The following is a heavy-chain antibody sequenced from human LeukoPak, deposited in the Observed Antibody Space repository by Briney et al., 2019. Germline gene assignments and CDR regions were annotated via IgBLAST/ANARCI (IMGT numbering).Heavy chain of an antibody. CDR1: GFTFSNYG. J-gene: IGHJ4*02. CDR3: AKDRGWELRFFDY. CDR2: IKYDGSNK. V-gene: IGHV3-30*02. Sequence: GGSLRLSCAASGFTFSNYGMHWVRQAPGKGLEWVAFIKYDGSNKYYADSVTGRFNISRDSSKNTLYLQMNSLRAEDTAVHYCAKDRGWELRFFDYWGQGTLVTVSS. D-gene: IGHD1-26*01.